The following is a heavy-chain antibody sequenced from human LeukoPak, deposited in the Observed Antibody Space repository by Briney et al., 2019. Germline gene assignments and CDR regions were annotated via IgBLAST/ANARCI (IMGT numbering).Heavy chain of an antibody. CDR1: GFTFSIYS. D-gene: IGHD3-10*01. J-gene: IGHJ6*04. Sequence: PGVSLRLSCAASGFTFSIYSMNWVRQAPGKGLEWVSSISSSSIYIYYADSVKGRFTISRENAKNSLYLQMNSLRAEATAVYYCARAPMVRGVSSYGMDVWGKGTTVTVSS. V-gene: IGHV3-21*01. CDR3: ARAPMVRGVSSYGMDV. CDR2: ISSSSIYI.